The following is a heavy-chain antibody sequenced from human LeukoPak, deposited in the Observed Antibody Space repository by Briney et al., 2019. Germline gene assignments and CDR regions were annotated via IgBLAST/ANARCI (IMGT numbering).Heavy chain of an antibody. Sequence: GGSLRLSCAASGFTFCDNYMSCIRQAPGKGLEGVSYISSSGNTTYNADSVKGRFSITRDNAKNSLYLQMNSLRAEDTAVYYCARVLRYCSGGNCYSGGLGYMDVWGKGTTVTISS. D-gene: IGHD2-15*01. V-gene: IGHV3-11*01. J-gene: IGHJ6*03. CDR2: ISSSGNTT. CDR3: ARVLRYCSGGNCYSGGLGYMDV. CDR1: GFTFCDNY.